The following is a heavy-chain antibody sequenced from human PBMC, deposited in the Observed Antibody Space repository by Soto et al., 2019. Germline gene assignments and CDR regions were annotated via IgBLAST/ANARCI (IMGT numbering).Heavy chain of an antibody. D-gene: IGHD6-19*01. Sequence: EVQLVESGGGLVQPGRSLRLSCAASGFTFDDYAMHWVRQAPGKGLEWVSGITWNSGTIEYADSVKGRFTISRDNSKNSLYLQMNSLSPEDTALYYCAKALRLAFDAFEFWGQGTMVTVSS. CDR1: GFTFDDYA. J-gene: IGHJ3*01. V-gene: IGHV3-9*01. CDR3: AKALRLAFDAFEF. CDR2: ITWNSGTI.